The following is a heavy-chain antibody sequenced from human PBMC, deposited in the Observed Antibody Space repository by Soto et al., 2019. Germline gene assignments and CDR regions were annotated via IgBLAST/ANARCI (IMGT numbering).Heavy chain of an antibody. V-gene: IGHV4-38-2*01. J-gene: IGHJ4*02. Sequence: SLTCAVSGGSICSGYYWAWIRQPPGQGLEWIGSIYHSVNTYCNPSLKSRVTISVDTTENQFALKLSSVTAADSAVYYCARTDNFGYYAYLGQGTMVTVSS. CDR3: ARTDNFGYYAY. D-gene: IGHD3-3*01. CDR2: IYHSVNT. CDR1: GGSICSGYY.